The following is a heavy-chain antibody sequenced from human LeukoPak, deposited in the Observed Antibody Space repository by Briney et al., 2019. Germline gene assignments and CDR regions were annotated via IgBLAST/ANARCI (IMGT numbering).Heavy chain of an antibody. Sequence: GGSLRLSCAASGFTFSSYEMNWVRQAPGRGLEWVSYITSYSSTIYYTDSVKGRFTISRDNSKNTLYLQMNSLRAEDTAVYYCARGSGYCGSGNCFSYFYYMDVWGKGTTVTVSS. D-gene: IGHD2-15*01. CDR3: ARGSGYCGSGNCFSYFYYMDV. V-gene: IGHV3-48*01. CDR1: GFTFSSYE. J-gene: IGHJ6*03. CDR2: ITSYSSTI.